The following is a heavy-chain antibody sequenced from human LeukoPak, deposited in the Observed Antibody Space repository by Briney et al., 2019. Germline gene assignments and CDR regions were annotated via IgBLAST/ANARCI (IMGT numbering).Heavy chain of an antibody. CDR1: GGSISSSSYY. Sequence: PSETLSLTCTVSGGSISSSSYYWGWIRQPPGKGLEWIGSIYYSGSPYYNPSLKSRVTISVDTSKTQFSLKLSSVTAADTAVYYCARGSSMSYYDSSGYRYYFDYWGQGTLVTVSS. V-gene: IGHV4-39*01. J-gene: IGHJ4*02. CDR3: ARGSSMSYYDSSGYRYYFDY. CDR2: IYYSGSP. D-gene: IGHD3-22*01.